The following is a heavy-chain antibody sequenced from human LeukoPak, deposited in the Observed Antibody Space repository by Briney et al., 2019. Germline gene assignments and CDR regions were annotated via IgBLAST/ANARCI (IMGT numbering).Heavy chain of an antibody. CDR3: AKRTNVVPAADAFDI. Sequence: GGSLRLSCAASGFTFSSYGMHWVRQAPGKGLEWVAVISYDGSNKYYADSVKGRFTISRDNSKNTLYLQMNSLRAEDTAVYYCAKRTNVVPAADAFDIWGQGTMVTVSS. V-gene: IGHV3-30*18. D-gene: IGHD2-2*01. CDR1: GFTFSSYG. J-gene: IGHJ3*02. CDR2: ISYDGSNK.